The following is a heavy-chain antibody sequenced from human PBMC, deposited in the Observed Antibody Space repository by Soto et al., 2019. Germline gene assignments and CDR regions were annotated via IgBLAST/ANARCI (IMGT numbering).Heavy chain of an antibody. CDR2: IGTAGDT. D-gene: IGHD2-15*01. CDR3: ARGYCSGGSCYWVYYYGMDV. Sequence: EVQLVESGGGLVQPGGSLRLSCAASGFTFSSYDMHWVRQATGKGLEWVSAIGTAGDTYYPGSVKGRFTISRENAKNSLYLQMNSLRAEETAVYYCARGYCSGGSCYWVYYYGMDVWGQGTTVTVSS. CDR1: GFTFSSYD. J-gene: IGHJ6*02. V-gene: IGHV3-13*01.